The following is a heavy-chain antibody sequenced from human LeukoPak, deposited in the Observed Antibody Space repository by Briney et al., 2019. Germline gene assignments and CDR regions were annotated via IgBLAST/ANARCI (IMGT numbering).Heavy chain of an antibody. Sequence: PGRSLRLSCAASGFTFSSYAMHWVRQAPGKGLEWVAVISYDGSNKYYADSVKGRFTISRDNSKNTLYLQMNSLRAEDTAVYYCARDQALYCSSTSCYGYFDYWGQGTLVTVSS. CDR3: ARDQALYCSSTSCYGYFDY. J-gene: IGHJ4*02. CDR1: GFTFSSYA. D-gene: IGHD2-2*01. CDR2: ISYDGSNK. V-gene: IGHV3-30-3*01.